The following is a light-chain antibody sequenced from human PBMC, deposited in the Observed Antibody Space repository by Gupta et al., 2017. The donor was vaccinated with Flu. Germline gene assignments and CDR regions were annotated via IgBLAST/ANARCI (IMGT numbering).Light chain of an antibody. CDR1: SSDVGRSDS. CDR3: SSYTSISTFYV. J-gene: IGLJ1*01. Sequence: QSALTQPASVSGSPGQSITIPCPGTSSDVGRSDSVSWYQQHPGKAPKLLIYDVSSRPSGVSSRFSGSKSGNTASLTISGLQAEDETDYYCSSYTSISTFYVFGTGTKVTVL. CDR2: DVS. V-gene: IGLV2-14*01.